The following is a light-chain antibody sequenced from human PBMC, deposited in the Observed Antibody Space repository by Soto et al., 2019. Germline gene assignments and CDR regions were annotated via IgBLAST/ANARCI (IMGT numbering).Light chain of an antibody. CDR2: DVS. Sequence: QSALTQPRSVSGSPGQSVTISCTGTSSDVGAYNFVSWYQHNPGKAPKLMIFDVSARPSGVPDRFSGSKSANTASLTISGLQTEDEADYYCSSYAGSNNLVFGGGTKLTVL. V-gene: IGLV2-11*01. CDR3: SSYAGSNNLV. J-gene: IGLJ2*01. CDR1: SSDVGAYNF.